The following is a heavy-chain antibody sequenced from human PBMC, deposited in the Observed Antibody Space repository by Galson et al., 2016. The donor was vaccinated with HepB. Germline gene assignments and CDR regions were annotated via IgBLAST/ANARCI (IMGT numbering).Heavy chain of an antibody. D-gene: IGHD3-9*01. J-gene: IGHJ4*02. CDR2: ISYSGTT. V-gene: IGHV4-59*08. Sequence: ETLSLTCTVSSDSISNYYWSWVRQSPGKGLEWIGNISYSGTTNYNPSFKSRVSMSVDTSKNEFSLKMYSVTATDAAIYYCARHGPMRGRVSHGYFGNWGQGTLVIVSS. CDR3: ARHGPMRGRVSHGYFGN. CDR1: SDSISNYY.